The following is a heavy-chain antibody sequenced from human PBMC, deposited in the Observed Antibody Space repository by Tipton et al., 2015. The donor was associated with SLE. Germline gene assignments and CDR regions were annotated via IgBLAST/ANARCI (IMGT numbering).Heavy chain of an antibody. V-gene: IGHV4-39*01. CDR3: ARRYNWNYEDYFDY. J-gene: IGHJ4*02. CDR2: INHVGRT. D-gene: IGHD1-7*01. CDR1: GGSISNSSFY. Sequence: LRLSCTVSGGSISNSSFYWGWIRQPPGKGLEWIDDINHVGRTNYNPSLRSRATISIGTSKNQFSLKLTSVTAADTAVYYCARRYNWNYEDYFDYWGQGTPVTVSS.